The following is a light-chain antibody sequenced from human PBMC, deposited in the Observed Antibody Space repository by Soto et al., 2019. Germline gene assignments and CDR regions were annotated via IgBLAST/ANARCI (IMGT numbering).Light chain of an antibody. J-gene: IGKJ5*01. CDR1: QSLLNSAGKTY. Sequence: DVVLTQTPLSLSVTPGQPASISCKSSQSLLNSAGKTYLYWYLQRPGQSPQLLIYDVSDRFSGVPDRFSGRGSGTDFTLKISRVEAEDIGVYYCMQSAQSPMTFGQGTRLDLK. CDR2: DVS. V-gene: IGKV2D-29*02. CDR3: MQSAQSPMT.